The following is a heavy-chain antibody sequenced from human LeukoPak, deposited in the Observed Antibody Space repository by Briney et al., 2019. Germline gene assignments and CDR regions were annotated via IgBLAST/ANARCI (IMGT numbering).Heavy chain of an antibody. Sequence: PGGSLRLSCAASGFTFSSYSMNWVRQAPGKGLEWVSSISSSSSYIYYADSVKGRFTISRDNAKNSLYLQMNSLRAEDTAVYYCARVESSWGPFFDYWGQGTLVTVSS. CDR2: ISSSSSYI. V-gene: IGHV3-21*01. CDR1: GFTFSSYS. CDR3: ARVESSWGPFFDY. J-gene: IGHJ4*02. D-gene: IGHD6-13*01.